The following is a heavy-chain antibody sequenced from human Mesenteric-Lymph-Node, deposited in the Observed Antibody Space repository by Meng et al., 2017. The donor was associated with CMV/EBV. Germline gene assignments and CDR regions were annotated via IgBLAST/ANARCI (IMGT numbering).Heavy chain of an antibody. J-gene: IGHJ5*01. D-gene: IGHD3-3*01. V-gene: IGHV3-30*02. Sequence: ASGFTFSNCGMHWVRQAPGKGLEWVTFIRYDGNSKYADSVKGRFTVSRDNSKNTMYLQMNSLRVEDAAIYYCAKDRIFGVANSWLDSWGQGTLVTVSS. CDR2: IRYDGNSK. CDR3: AKDRIFGVANSWLDS. CDR1: GFTFSNCG.